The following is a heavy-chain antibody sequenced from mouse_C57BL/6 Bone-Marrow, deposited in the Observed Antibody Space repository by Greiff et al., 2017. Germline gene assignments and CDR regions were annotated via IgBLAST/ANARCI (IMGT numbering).Heavy chain of an antibody. CDR3: AIYGSSSTLSAY. Sequence: QVHVKQPGAELVMPGASVKLSCKASGYTFTSYWMHWVKQRPGQGLEWIGEIDPSDSYTNYNQKFKGKSTLPVDKSSSTAYMQLSSLTSEDSAVYYCAIYGSSSTLSAYWGQGTLVTVSA. V-gene: IGHV1-69*01. D-gene: IGHD1-1*01. J-gene: IGHJ3*01. CDR2: IDPSDSYT. CDR1: GYTFTSYW.